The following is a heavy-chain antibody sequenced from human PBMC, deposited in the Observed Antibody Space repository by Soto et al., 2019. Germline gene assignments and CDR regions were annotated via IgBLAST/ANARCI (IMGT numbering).Heavy chain of an antibody. V-gene: IGHV4-59*08. D-gene: IGHD1-1*01. CDR1: GDFISSHY. J-gene: IGHJ5*02. CDR2: ISYSGNT. Sequence: QVQLQESGPGLVKPSETLSLTCTVSGDFISSHYWSWIRQPTGKGLEWIGYISYSGNTNYSPSLKSRVTVSVDTSKKQLSLELTSLTCADTAVYYCVRHVHRTTNDLWGQGPLVTVSS. CDR3: VRHVHRTTNDL.